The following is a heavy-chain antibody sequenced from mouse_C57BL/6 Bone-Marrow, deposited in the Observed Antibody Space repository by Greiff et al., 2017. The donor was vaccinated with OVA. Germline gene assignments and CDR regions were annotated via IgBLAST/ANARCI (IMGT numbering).Heavy chain of an antibody. J-gene: IGHJ2*01. D-gene: IGHD1-1*01. CDR3: ARETTVAVDD. V-gene: IGHV1-52*01. CDR2: IDPSDSET. CDR1: GYTFTSYW. Sequence: QVQLQQPGAELVRPGSSVKLSCKASGYTFTSYWMHWVKQRPIQGLEWIGNIDPSDSETHYNQKFKDKATLTVDKSSSTAYMQLSSLTSEDSAVYYCARETTVAVDDCGQGTTLTVSS.